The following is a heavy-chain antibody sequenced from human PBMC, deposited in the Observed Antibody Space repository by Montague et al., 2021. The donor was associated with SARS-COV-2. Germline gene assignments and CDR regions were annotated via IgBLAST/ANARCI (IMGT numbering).Heavy chain of an antibody. CDR2: INQSGRT. D-gene: IGHD3-10*01. Sequence: SETLSLTCTVSGGSISSYYWNWIRQPPEKGLEWIGKINQSGRTNNNPSLKSRVIISVDTSKNQFSLKLSSVTAADTAVYYCAWRGSSVWGVTVSAELDYWGQGILVIVSS. CDR3: AWRGSSVWGVTVSAELDY. V-gene: IGHV4-59*12. CDR1: GGSISSYY. J-gene: IGHJ4*01.